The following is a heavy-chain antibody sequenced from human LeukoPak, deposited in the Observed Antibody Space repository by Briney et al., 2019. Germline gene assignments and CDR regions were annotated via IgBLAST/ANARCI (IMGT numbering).Heavy chain of an antibody. V-gene: IGHV3-23*01. CDR3: AKDPLEMSYFDY. J-gene: IGHJ4*02. CDR2: ISGSDAST. CDR1: GFAFSSYA. Sequence: PGGSLSLSCAASGFAFSSYAMGWVRPAQGKGLEWVLAISGSDASTYYADSVKGPFTISRDNSKNTLYLQMNSLRAEDTAVHYCAKDPLEMSYFDYWSQGTLVTVSS. D-gene: IGHD5-24*01.